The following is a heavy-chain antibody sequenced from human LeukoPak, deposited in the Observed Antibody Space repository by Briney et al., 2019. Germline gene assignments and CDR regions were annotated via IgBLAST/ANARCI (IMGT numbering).Heavy chain of an antibody. V-gene: IGHV4-38-2*02. CDR2: IYHSGST. D-gene: IGHD3-3*01. Sequence: SETLFLTCTVSGYSISSGYYWGWIRQPPGKGLEWIGSIYHSGSTYYNPSLKSRVTISVDTSKNQFSLKLSSVTAADTAVYYCARGSSPGYDFWSGYYRTHAPYYYYYMDVWGKGTTVTVSS. CDR3: ARGSSPGYDFWSGYYRTHAPYYYYYMDV. J-gene: IGHJ6*03. CDR1: GYSISSGYY.